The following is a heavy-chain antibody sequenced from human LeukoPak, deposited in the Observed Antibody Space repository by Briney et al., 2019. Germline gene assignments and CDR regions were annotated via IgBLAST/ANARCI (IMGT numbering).Heavy chain of an antibody. CDR1: GFTFGGFT. CDR3: AKDLNYGDGRWEFDP. J-gene: IGHJ5*02. V-gene: IGHV3-23*01. Sequence: GGSLRLSCAASGFTFGGFTMAWVRQTPGRGLEWLSGILADADAGKAYYADSVKGRFTIYRDNSKNTLYLQMNNLRADDTAVYFCAKDLNYGDGRWEFDPWGPGTLVTV. D-gene: IGHD4-17*01. CDR2: ILADADAGKA.